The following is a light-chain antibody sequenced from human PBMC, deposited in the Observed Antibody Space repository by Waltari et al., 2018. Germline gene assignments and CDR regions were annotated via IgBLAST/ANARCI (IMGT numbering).Light chain of an antibody. V-gene: IGKV1-5*03. J-gene: IGKJ2*01. Sequence: DIQMTQSPSILSASVGDIVTITCRASQSVGDWLAWYQQEPGDVPKLLIYKASKLESGVPPRFSGSGSGTEFTLTISSLQPVDFATYYCQQYQSSSNTFGQGTKLDIK. CDR2: KAS. CDR1: QSVGDW. CDR3: QQYQSSSNT.